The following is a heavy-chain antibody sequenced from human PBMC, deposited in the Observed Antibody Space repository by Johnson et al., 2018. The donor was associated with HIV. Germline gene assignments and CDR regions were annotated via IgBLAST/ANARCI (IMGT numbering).Heavy chain of an antibody. V-gene: IGHV3-33*03. CDR1: GFTFSSYG. Sequence: HVQLVESGGGVVQPGRSLRLSCAASGFTFSSYGMHWVRQAPGKGLEWVAVIWYDGSNKYYVDSVKGRFTISRDKSKNTLYLQMNSLRAEDTAVYYCAKDGAMAFDIWGQGTLVTVSS. J-gene: IGHJ3*02. CDR3: AKDGAMAFDI. D-gene: IGHD3-16*01. CDR2: IWYDGSNK.